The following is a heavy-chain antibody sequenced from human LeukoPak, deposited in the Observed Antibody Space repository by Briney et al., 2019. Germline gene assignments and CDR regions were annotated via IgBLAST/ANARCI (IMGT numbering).Heavy chain of an antibody. CDR3: AKDQMPETYYYDSSGYPWGGSFDY. D-gene: IGHD3-22*01. Sequence: PGGSLRLSCAASGFTFSSYEMNWVRQAPGKGLEWVAVMSYDGSNKYYADSVKGRFTISRDNSKNTLYLQMNSLRAEDTAVYYCAKDQMPETYYYDSSGYPWGGSFDYWGQGTLVTVSS. CDR1: GFTFSSYE. J-gene: IGHJ4*02. V-gene: IGHV3-30*18. CDR2: MSYDGSNK.